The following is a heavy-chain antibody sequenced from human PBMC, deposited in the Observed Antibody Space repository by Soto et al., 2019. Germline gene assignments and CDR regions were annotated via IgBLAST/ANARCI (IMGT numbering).Heavy chain of an antibody. CDR2: LSARGSRT. CDR1: GFTFSSYA. CDR3: AKSHTVLVKFDS. V-gene: IGHV3-23*01. Sequence: EVQLLESGGGLIQPGGSLRLSCEGTGFTFSSYAMNWVRQVPGKGLEWVAGLSARGSRTFYAESVKGRFTISRDNSKNTGFLQMDSLRAEDAALYFCAKSHTVLVKFDSWGQGTLVTVSS. D-gene: IGHD3-3*01. J-gene: IGHJ4*02.